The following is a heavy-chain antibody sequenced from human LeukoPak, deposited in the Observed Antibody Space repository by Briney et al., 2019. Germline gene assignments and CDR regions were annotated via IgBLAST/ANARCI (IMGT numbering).Heavy chain of an antibody. CDR2: IYYSGST. Sequence: PSETLSLTCTVSGGSISSYYWSWIPQPPGKGLEWIGYIYYSGSTNYNPSLKSRVTISVDTSKNQFSLKLSSVTAADTAVYYCARASHGVTDYWGQGTLVTVSS. CDR1: GGSISSYY. CDR3: ARASHGVTDY. D-gene: IGHD5-18*01. V-gene: IGHV4-59*08. J-gene: IGHJ4*02.